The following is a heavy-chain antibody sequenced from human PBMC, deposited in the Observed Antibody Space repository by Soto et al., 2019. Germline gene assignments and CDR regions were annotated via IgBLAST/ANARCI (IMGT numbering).Heavy chain of an antibody. V-gene: IGHV3-13*01. CDR3: ARVNARGASDI. Sequence: GVSLRLSCAASGFTFSSYDMHWVRQATGKGLEWVSAIGTAGDTYYPGSVKGRFTISRENAKNSLYLQMNSLRAGDTAVYYCARVNARGASDIWGQGTMVNVSS. CDR2: IGTAGDT. J-gene: IGHJ3*02. D-gene: IGHD6-6*01. CDR1: GFTFSSYD.